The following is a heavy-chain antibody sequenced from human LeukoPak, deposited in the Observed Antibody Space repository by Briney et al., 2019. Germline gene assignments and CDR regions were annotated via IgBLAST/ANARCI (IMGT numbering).Heavy chain of an antibody. V-gene: IGHV4-30-4*08. CDR2: SYYSGSN. D-gene: IGHD2-2*01. Sequence: SETLSLTCTVSGGSISSGDYYWGGIRQPTGKGREGIGYSYYSGSNYYNPGPKSRITISVDTSKNQFSLKLSSVPAADTAVYYCAIFPVPAAMDADYWGQGTLVTVSS. CDR1: GGSISSGDYY. CDR3: AIFPVPAAMDADY. J-gene: IGHJ4*02.